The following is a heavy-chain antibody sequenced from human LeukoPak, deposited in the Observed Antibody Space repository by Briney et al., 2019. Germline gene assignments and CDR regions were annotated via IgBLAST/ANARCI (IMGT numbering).Heavy chain of an antibody. V-gene: IGHV4-61*02. Sequence: SQTLSLTCTVSGGSISSGSYYWSWIRQPAGKGLGWIGRIYTSGSTNYNPSLKSRVTISVDTSKNQFSLKLSSVTAADTAVYYCAANGVSRFYWGQGTLVTVSS. CDR2: IYTSGST. J-gene: IGHJ4*02. CDR1: GGSISSGSYY. D-gene: IGHD7-27*01. CDR3: AANGVSRFY.